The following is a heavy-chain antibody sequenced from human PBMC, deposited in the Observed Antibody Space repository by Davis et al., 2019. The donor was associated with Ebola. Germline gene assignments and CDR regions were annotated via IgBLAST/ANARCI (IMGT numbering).Heavy chain of an antibody. Sequence: PSETLSLTCAVYGGSFSGYYWSWIRQPPGKGLEWIGEINHSGSTNYNPSLKSRVTISVDTSKNQFSLKLSSVTAADTAVYYCARGPAAAFAVWGKGTTVTVSS. CDR3: ARGPAAAFAV. CDR1: GGSFSGYY. J-gene: IGHJ6*04. CDR2: INHSGST. V-gene: IGHV4-34*01. D-gene: IGHD6-13*01.